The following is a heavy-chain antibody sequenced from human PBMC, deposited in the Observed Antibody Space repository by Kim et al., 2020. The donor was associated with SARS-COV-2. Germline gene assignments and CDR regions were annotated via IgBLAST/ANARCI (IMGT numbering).Heavy chain of an antibody. CDR2: ISYDGNNK. Sequence: GGSLRLSCAASGFTFSSYGMHWVRQAPGKGLEWVAIISYDGNNKYYADSVKGRFTISRENSKNTLYLQMNSLRAEDTAVYYCAKGASGSYSSYFDYWGQGTLVTVSS. D-gene: IGHD1-26*01. CDR3: AKGASGSYSSYFDY. CDR1: GFTFSSYG. V-gene: IGHV3-30*18. J-gene: IGHJ4*02.